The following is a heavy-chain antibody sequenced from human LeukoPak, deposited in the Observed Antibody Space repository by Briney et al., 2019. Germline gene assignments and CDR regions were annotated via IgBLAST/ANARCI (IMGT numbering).Heavy chain of an antibody. V-gene: IGHV3-21*01. CDR1: GFTFSSYS. Sequence: GGSLRLSCAASGFTFSSYSMNWVRQAPGKGLEWVSSTSSSSSYIYYADSVKGRFTISRDNAKNSLYLQMNSLRAEDTAVYYCASSTVTFYYYYMDVWGKGTTVTVSS. CDR2: TSSSSSYI. D-gene: IGHD4-17*01. J-gene: IGHJ6*03. CDR3: ASSTVTFYYYYMDV.